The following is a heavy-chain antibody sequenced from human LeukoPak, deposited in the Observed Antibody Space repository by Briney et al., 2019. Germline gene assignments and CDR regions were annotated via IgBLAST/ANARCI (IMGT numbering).Heavy chain of an antibody. D-gene: IGHD4-23*01. CDR1: GFTFSSYS. CDR3: AREFTVVNPRGFDY. J-gene: IGHJ4*02. CDR2: ISSSSSYI. Sequence: PGGSLRLSCAASGFTFSSYSMNWVRQAPGKGLEWVSSISSSSSYIYYADSVKGRFTISRDNAKNSLYLQMNSLRAEDTAVYYCAREFTVVNPRGFDYWGQGTLLTVSS. V-gene: IGHV3-21*01.